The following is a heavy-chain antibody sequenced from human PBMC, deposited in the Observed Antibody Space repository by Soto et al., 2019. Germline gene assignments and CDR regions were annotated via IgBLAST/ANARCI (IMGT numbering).Heavy chain of an antibody. Sequence: GESLKISCQGSGYSFTSYWIGWVRQMPGKGLEWMGIIYPGDSDTRYSPSFQGQVTISADKSISTAYLQWSSLKASDTAMYYCARHKWQQLASYYFDYWGQGTLVTVSS. V-gene: IGHV5-51*01. CDR2: IYPGDSDT. D-gene: IGHD6-13*01. J-gene: IGHJ4*02. CDR3: ARHKWQQLASYYFDY. CDR1: GYSFTSYW.